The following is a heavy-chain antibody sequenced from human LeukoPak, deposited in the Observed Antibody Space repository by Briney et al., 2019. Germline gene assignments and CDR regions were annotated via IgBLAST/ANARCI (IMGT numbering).Heavy chain of an antibody. D-gene: IGHD2-2*01. J-gene: IGHJ6*02. V-gene: IGHV1-18*01. CDR3: ARDLCSSTSCLYYYYYYGMDV. Sequence: ASVKVSCKASGYTFTSYGISWVRQAPGQGLEWMGWISAYNGNTNYAQKLQGRVTVTTDTSTSTAYMELRSLRSDDTAVYYCARDLCSSTSCLYYYYYYGMDVWGQGTTVTVSS. CDR2: ISAYNGNT. CDR1: GYTFTSYG.